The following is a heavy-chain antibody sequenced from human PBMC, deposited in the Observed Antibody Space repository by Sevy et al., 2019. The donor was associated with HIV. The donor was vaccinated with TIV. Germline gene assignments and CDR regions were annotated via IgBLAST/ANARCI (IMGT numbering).Heavy chain of an antibody. J-gene: IGHJ2*01. V-gene: IGHV3-7*04. CDR2: MKQDGSEK. CDR1: GFTFSLYW. Sequence: GGSLRLSCAASGFTFSLYWMTWVRQSPGKGLEWVANMKQDGSEKYYVDSVKGRFTISRDNAKNSLYLQMNSLRVDDTVLYYGAGVPQWLSYTFDFWGRGTLVTVSS. CDR3: AGVPQWLSYTFDF. D-gene: IGHD3-22*01.